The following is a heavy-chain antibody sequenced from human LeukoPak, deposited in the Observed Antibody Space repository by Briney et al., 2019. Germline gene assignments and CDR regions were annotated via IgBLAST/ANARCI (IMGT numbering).Heavy chain of an antibody. CDR2: THHRGSS. J-gene: IGHJ4*02. D-gene: IGHD2-21*01. CDR1: GDFVSYDNW. CDR3: ARHHYFALAY. Sequence: PSGTLSLTCAVSGDFVSYDNWWSWVRQPPGKGLEWIGETHHRGSSNYNPSLKSRVTVSVDKSKNQVSLSLTSVTAADTAVYYCARHHYFALAYWGQGTLVTVSS. V-gene: IGHV4-4*02.